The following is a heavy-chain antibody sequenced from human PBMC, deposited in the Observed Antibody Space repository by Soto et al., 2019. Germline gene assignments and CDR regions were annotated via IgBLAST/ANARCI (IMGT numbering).Heavy chain of an antibody. CDR3: ARQAARNYIDS. CDR1: GFTFSDYS. Sequence: GGSLRLSCVASGFTFSDYSISWIRQAPGKGLEWLAFIDSRGRTLSYADSVRGRFTISRDNAENSVYLQMDSLRADDTAVYYCARQAARNYIDSWGQGNSVTVSS. V-gene: IGHV3-11*01. D-gene: IGHD6-6*01. J-gene: IGHJ4*02. CDR2: IDSRGRTL.